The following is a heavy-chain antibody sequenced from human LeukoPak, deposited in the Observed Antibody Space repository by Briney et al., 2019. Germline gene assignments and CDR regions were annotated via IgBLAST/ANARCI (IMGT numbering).Heavy chain of an antibody. CDR2: INHSGST. CDR3: ARLQFLSDGYYAFDS. CDR1: GFTFSNAW. V-gene: IGHV4-34*01. D-gene: IGHD2-21*01. J-gene: IGHJ4*02. Sequence: GSLRLSCAASGFTFSNAWMSWVRQAPGKGLEGMAEINHSGSTNYNPSLKSRVTISADTSKNQFSLRLSSVTAADTAVYYCARLQFLSDGYYAFDSWGQGSQVSVSS.